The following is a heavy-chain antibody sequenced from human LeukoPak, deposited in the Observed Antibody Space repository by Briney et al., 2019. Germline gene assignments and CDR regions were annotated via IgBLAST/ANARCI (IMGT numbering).Heavy chain of an antibody. V-gene: IGHV4-39*07. CDR1: GGSISSSSYY. J-gene: IGHJ4*02. Sequence: SETLSLTCTVSGGSISSSSYYWGWIRQPPGKGLEWIGSIYYSGSTYYNPSLKSRVTMSVDTSKNQFSLKLSSVTALDTAVYYCARRSTSGDYWGQGTLVTVSS. CDR3: ARRSTSGDY. D-gene: IGHD2/OR15-2a*01. CDR2: IYYSGST.